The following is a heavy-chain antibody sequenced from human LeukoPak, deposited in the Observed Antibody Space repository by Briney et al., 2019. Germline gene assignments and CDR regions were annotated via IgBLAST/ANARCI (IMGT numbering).Heavy chain of an antibody. CDR1: GFIVNSNY. CDR3: ARDLAAAGLDY. V-gene: IGHV3-66*01. J-gene: IGHJ4*02. Sequence: GGSLRLSCAASGFIVNSNYISWVRQAPGKGLEWVSSIYSGGSTYYADSVKGRFTISRDNSKNTVYLQMNSLRAEDTAVYYCARDLAAAGLDYWGQGTLVTVSS. CDR2: IYSGGST. D-gene: IGHD6-13*01.